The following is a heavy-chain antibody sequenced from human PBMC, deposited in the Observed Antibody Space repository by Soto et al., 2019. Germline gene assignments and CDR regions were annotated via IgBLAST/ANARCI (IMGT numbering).Heavy chain of an antibody. Sequence: QFTLKESGPTLVKPTQTLTLTCTFSRFSLSTSGVVVGWIRQPPGKALAWLALIYWDDDKRYSPSLKSRLTITKDTSKNQVFLTMTNIDPVDTATYYCVHSIRSRAADWCQGTMVTVSS. J-gene: IGHJ4*02. CDR3: VHSIRSRAAD. CDR1: RFSLSTSGVV. CDR2: IYWDDDK. V-gene: IGHV2-5*02. D-gene: IGHD2-21*01.